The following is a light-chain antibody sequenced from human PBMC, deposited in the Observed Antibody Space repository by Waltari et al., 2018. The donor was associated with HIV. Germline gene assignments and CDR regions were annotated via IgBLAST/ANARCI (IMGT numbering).Light chain of an antibody. CDR3: QSADSSGSPYVV. J-gene: IGLJ2*01. CDR1: ALPKQY. V-gene: IGLV3-25*03. Sequence: SYELTQPTSVSVSPGQTARITCSGDALPKQYTYWYQQKPGQAPVLLIYKDSERPSGIPERFSGSNSGTTVTLTISGVQAEDEADYYCQSADSSGSPYVVFGGGTKLTVL. CDR2: KDS.